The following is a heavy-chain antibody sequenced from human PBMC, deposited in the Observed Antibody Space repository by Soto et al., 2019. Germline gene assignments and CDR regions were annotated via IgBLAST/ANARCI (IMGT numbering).Heavy chain of an antibody. CDR3: ARLEGLATISYYFDY. V-gene: IGHV4-59*12. J-gene: IGHJ4*02. CDR1: GNSISSYY. CDR2: VHYIGST. D-gene: IGHD3-9*01. Sequence: PSETLSLTCTVSGNSISSYYWSWIRQPPGKGLEWIGYVHYIGSTNYNPSLKSRVTISINTSKNQFSLKLTSVSAADTAVYYCARLEGLATISYYFDYWGQGALVTVSS.